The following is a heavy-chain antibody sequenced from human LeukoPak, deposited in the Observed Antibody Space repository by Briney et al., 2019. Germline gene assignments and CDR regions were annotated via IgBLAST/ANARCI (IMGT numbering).Heavy chain of an antibody. CDR1: GFTFSSYS. D-gene: IGHD3-3*01. CDR2: ISSSSSYI. CDR3: ATGITITNWFDP. V-gene: IGHV3-21*01. J-gene: IGHJ5*02. Sequence: GGSLRLSCAASGFTFSSYSMNWVRQAPGKGLEWVSSISSSSSYIYYADSVKGRFTISRDNAKNTLYLQMNSLRAEDTAVYYCATGITITNWFDPWGQGTLVTVSS.